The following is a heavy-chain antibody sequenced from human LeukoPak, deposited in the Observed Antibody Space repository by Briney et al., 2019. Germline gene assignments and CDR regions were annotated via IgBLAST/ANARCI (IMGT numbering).Heavy chain of an antibody. CDR3: AKDRYGSGTEIFDY. Sequence: GGSLRLSCAAAGFTFSNYAMSWVRQAPGKGLEWVSGISGSADNTYYADSVKGRFTISKDNSKNTLYLQMNSLRAEDTAVYYCAKDRYGSGTEIFDYWGQGTLVTVSS. J-gene: IGHJ4*02. V-gene: IGHV3-23*01. D-gene: IGHD3-10*01. CDR1: GFTFSNYA. CDR2: ISGSADNT.